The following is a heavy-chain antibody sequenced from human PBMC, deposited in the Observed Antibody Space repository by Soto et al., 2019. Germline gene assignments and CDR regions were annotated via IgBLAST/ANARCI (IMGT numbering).Heavy chain of an antibody. CDR3: ARERPSGYGGNAYYYGMDV. J-gene: IGHJ6*02. CDR1: GGSISSGGYY. D-gene: IGHD4-17*01. CDR2: IYYSGST. Sequence: QVQLQESGPGLVKPSQTLSLTCTVSGGSISSGGYYWSWIRQHPGKGLEWIGYIYYSGSTYYNPSLKRRVTIAVDTSKNQFSLKLSSVTAADTAVYYCARERPSGYGGNAYYYGMDVWGQGTTVTVSS. V-gene: IGHV4-31*03.